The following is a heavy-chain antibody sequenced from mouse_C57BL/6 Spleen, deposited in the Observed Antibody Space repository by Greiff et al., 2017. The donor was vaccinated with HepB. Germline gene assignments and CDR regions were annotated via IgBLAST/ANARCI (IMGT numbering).Heavy chain of an antibody. V-gene: IGHV5-6*02. Sequence: EVMLVESGGDLVKPGGSLKLSCAASGFTFSSYGMSWVRQTPDKRLEWVATISSGGSYTYYPDSVKGRFTISRDNAQNTLYLQMSSLKSEDTAMYYCARRDDYLPFDYWGQGTTLTVSS. CDR1: GFTFSSYG. CDR3: ARRDDYLPFDY. J-gene: IGHJ2*01. D-gene: IGHD2-4*01. CDR2: ISSGGSYT.